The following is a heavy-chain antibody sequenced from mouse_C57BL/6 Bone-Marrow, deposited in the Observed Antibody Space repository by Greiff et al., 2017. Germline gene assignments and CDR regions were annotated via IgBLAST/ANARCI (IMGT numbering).Heavy chain of an antibody. V-gene: IGHV1-50*01. D-gene: IGHD2-5*01. CDR2: IDPSDSYT. J-gene: IGHJ3*01. CDR1: GYTFTSYW. Sequence: QVHVKQPGAELVKPGASVKLSCKASGYTFTSYWMQWVKQRPGQGLEWIGEIDPSDSYTNYNQKFKGKATLTVDTSSSTAYMQLSSLTSEDSAVYYCARIDLYYRNLSSFADWGKGTLVTVSA. CDR3: ARIDLYYRNLSSFAD.